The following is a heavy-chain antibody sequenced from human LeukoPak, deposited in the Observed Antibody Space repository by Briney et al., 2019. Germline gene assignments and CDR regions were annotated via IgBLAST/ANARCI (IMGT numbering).Heavy chain of an antibody. CDR2: IRSDGSNK. D-gene: IGHD6-13*01. J-gene: IGHJ5*02. CDR3: ARSGYSSSWYWFDP. V-gene: IGHV3-30*02. CDR1: GFTFSSYG. Sequence: GGSLRLSCAASGFTFSSYGMHWVRQAPGKGLEWVAFIRSDGSNKYYADSVKGRFTISRDNAKNSLYLQMNSLRAEDTAVYYCARSGYSSSWYWFDPWGQGTLVTVSS.